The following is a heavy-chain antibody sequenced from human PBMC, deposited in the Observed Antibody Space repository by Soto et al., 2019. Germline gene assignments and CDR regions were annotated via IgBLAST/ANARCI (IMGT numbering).Heavy chain of an antibody. Sequence: ASVKVSCKASGYTFTSYAMHWVRQAPGQRLEWMGWINAGNGNTKYSQKFQGRVTITRDTSASTAYMELSSLRSEDTAVYYCARKTRDGYNSDNWFDPWGQGTLVTVSS. D-gene: IGHD5-18*01. CDR2: INAGNGNT. V-gene: IGHV1-3*01. J-gene: IGHJ5*02. CDR1: GYTFTSYA. CDR3: ARKTRDGYNSDNWFDP.